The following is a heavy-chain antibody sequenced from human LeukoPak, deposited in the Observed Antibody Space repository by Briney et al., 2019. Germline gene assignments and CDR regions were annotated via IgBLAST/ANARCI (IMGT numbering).Heavy chain of an antibody. V-gene: IGHV3-21*01. CDR2: MRSGSRYI. J-gene: IGHJ4*02. CDR3: ARDRSTGASRLFVVQ. D-gene: IGHD3-3*01. Sequence: GGSVTLPCAASGLTFSSYSMTWVCQPPGKGLEWVSSMRSGSRYIYYGGSVRGRFTISRDNAKNSLYLLMDSLRAEDTAIYYCARDRSTGASRLFVVQWGQGTVVTVSS. CDR1: GLTFSSYS.